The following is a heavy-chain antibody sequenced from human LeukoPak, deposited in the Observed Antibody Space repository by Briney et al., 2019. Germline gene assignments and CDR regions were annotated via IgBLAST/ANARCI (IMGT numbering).Heavy chain of an antibody. Sequence: GGSLRLSCAGPGFALKSYSLSWVRQAPGKGLEWVSSISSTSAYIYYADSVKGRFTISRDNVDNVVYLQMNSLGAEDTAVYYCARAAVSGPTGWFDSWGQGTLVIVSS. J-gene: IGHJ5*01. V-gene: IGHV3-21*01. D-gene: IGHD5/OR15-5a*01. CDR3: ARAAVSGPTGWFDS. CDR1: GFALKSYS. CDR2: ISSTSAYI.